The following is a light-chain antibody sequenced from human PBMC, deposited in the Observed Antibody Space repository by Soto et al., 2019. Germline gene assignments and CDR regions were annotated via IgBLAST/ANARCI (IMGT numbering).Light chain of an antibody. J-gene: IGKJ4*01. CDR2: GAS. CDR1: QSVSNNY. V-gene: IGKV3D-20*02. CDR3: QQRSNWPPLT. Sequence: EIVLTQSPGTLSLSPGERATLSCRASQSVSNNYLAWYQQKPGQAPRLLIYGASNRATGIPDRFSGSGSGTDFTLTISRLEPEDFAVYYCQQRSNWPPLTFGGGTKVDI.